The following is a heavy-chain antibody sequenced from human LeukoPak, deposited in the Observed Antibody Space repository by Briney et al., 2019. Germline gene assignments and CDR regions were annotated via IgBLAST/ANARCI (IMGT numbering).Heavy chain of an antibody. CDR1: GFSFSSYA. CDR3: YVSGWTEDIDN. D-gene: IGHD6-19*01. J-gene: IGHJ4*02. V-gene: IGHV3-64D*09. Sequence: PGGSLRLSCSASGFSFSSYAMHWVRQAPGKGLEHVSGISTTEVPAHYADSVKGRFTISRDNSKNTLYLQMSSLRGEDTAVYYCYVSGWTEDIDNWGQGTLVTVSS. CDR2: ISTTEVPA.